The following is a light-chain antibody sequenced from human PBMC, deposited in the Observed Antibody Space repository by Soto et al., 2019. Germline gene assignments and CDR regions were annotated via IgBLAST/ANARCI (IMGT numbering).Light chain of an antibody. CDR3: QQGYSNPIT. J-gene: IGKJ5*01. CDR1: QSISSK. Sequence: DIQMTQSPSSLSASVGDRVTITCRASQSISSKLLWYQQKPGEAPKPLIYTASNLYSGVPSRFSGSGSGTDFTLTISSLQPEDFATYYCQQGYSNPITFGQGTRLEIK. CDR2: TAS. V-gene: IGKV1-39*01.